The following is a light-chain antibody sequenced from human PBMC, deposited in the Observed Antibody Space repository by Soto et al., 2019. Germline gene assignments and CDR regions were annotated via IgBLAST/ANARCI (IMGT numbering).Light chain of an antibody. CDR2: EVT. CDR1: RSDIGSYNS. V-gene: IGLV2-14*02. CDR3: SSFTSINTVI. Sequence: QSALTQPASVSGSPGQSITISCTGTRSDIGSYNSIAWYQQHPGKAPRVMIFEVTKRPSGISNRFSGSKSGSTASLTISGLQAEDEADYFCSSFTSINTVIFGGGTKVTVL. J-gene: IGLJ2*01.